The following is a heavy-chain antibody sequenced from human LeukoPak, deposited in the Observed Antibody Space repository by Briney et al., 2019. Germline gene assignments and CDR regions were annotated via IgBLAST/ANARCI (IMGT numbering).Heavy chain of an antibody. D-gene: IGHD3-16*02. CDR2: ISSSSSYI. V-gene: IGHV3-21*04. Sequence: GGSLRLSCAASGFTFSSYSMNWVRQAPGKGLEWVSSISSSSSYIYYADSVKGRFTISRDNSKNTLYLQMNSLRAEDTAVYYCAKGGDYVWGSYRERLDYWGQGTLVTVSS. J-gene: IGHJ4*02. CDR3: AKGGDYVWGSYRERLDY. CDR1: GFTFSSYS.